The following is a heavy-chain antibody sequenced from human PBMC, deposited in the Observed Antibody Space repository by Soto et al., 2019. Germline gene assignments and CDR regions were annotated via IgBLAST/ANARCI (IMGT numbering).Heavy chain of an antibody. J-gene: IGHJ6*02. CDR2: IYYSGST. CDR3: ASRLTDGYGMDV. CDR1: GCSISSSSYY. V-gene: IGHV4-39*01. Sequence: XETRSLTCTVSGCSISSSSYYWGWIRQPPGKGLEWIGSIYYSGSTYYNPSLKSRVTISVDTSKNQFSLKLSSVTAADTAVYYCASRLTDGYGMDVWGQGTTVTVSS.